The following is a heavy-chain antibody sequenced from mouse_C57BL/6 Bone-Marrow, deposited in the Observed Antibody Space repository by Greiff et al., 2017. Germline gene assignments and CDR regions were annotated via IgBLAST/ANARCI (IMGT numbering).Heavy chain of an antibody. Sequence: QVQLQQSGAELVRPGTSVKVSCKASGYAFTNYLIEWVKQRPGQGLEWIGVINPGSGGTNYNEKFKGKATLTADKSSSTAYMQLSSLTSEDSAVYFCARQGWLLREFAYWGQGTLVTVSA. CDR3: ARQGWLLREFAY. CDR2: INPGSGGT. D-gene: IGHD2-3*01. J-gene: IGHJ3*01. CDR1: GYAFTNYL. V-gene: IGHV1-54*01.